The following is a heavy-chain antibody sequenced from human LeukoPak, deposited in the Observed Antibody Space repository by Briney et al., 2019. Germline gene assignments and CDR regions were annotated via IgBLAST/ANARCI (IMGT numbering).Heavy chain of an antibody. CDR1: GFTFSSYA. D-gene: IGHD4-17*01. CDR2: ISSSGSTI. CDR3: ARDYGDYFDYYYGMDV. Sequence: GGSLRLSCAASGFTFSSYATSWIRQAPGKGLEWVSYISSSGSTIYYADSVKGRFTISRDNAKNSLYLQMNSLRAEDTAVYYCARDYGDYFDYYYGMDVWGQGTTVTVSS. V-gene: IGHV3-11*01. J-gene: IGHJ6*02.